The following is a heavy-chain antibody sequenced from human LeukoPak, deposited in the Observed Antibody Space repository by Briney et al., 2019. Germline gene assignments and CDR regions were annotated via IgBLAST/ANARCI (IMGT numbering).Heavy chain of an antibody. CDR3: ARGKTSQNIVTRKTYNWFDP. CDR2: ISSSSDYV. V-gene: IGHV3-21*01. J-gene: IGHJ5*02. Sequence: PGGSLRLSCAASEFTFSSYNMNWVRQAPGKGLEWVSSISSSSDYVYYADSVKGRFTISRDNAKNSLYLQVKSLRAEDTAVYYCARGKTSQNIVTRKTYNWFDPWGQGTLVTVSS. D-gene: IGHD2/OR15-2a*01. CDR1: EFTFSSYN.